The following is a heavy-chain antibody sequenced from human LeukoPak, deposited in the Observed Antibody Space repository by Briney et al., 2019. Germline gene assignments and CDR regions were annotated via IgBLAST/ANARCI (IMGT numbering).Heavy chain of an antibody. Sequence: SETLSLTCAVSGGSVSSSHWWSWVRQAPGQGLMWIGEIFYSGSHNYNPSLKTRVTISIDEPKNQFSLRLSSVTAADTAVYYCARESLTWLQSRTSWFDPWGQGTLVTVSS. CDR3: ARESLTWLQSRTSWFDP. J-gene: IGHJ5*02. V-gene: IGHV4-4*02. CDR2: IFYSGSH. CDR1: GGSVSSSHW. D-gene: IGHD5-24*01.